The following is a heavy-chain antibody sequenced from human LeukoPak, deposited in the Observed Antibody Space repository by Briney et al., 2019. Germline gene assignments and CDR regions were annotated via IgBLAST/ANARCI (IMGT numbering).Heavy chain of an antibody. Sequence: PSETLSLTCAVYGGSFSGYYWSWIRQPPGKGLEWIGEINHSGSTNYNPSLKSRVTISVDTSKNQFFLKLSSVTAADTAVYYCARVGTFGGVFVDYWGQGTLVTASS. CDR3: ARVGTFGGVFVDY. CDR1: GGSFSGYY. D-gene: IGHD3-16*02. CDR2: INHSGST. J-gene: IGHJ4*02. V-gene: IGHV4-34*01.